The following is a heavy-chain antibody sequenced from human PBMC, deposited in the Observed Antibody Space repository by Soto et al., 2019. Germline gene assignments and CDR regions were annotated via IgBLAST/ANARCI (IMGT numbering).Heavy chain of an antibody. D-gene: IGHD2-15*01. Sequence: PSQTLSLTRAISGDSVSSNSAAWNWIRQSPSRGLEWLGRTYYRSKWYNDYAVSVKSRITINPDTSKNQFSLQLNSVTPEDTAVYYCARDQNGYCSGGPCYYFDYWGQGTLVTVSS. CDR3: ARDQNGYCSGGPCYYFDY. CDR1: GDSVSSNSAA. CDR2: TYYRSKWYN. J-gene: IGHJ4*02. V-gene: IGHV6-1*01.